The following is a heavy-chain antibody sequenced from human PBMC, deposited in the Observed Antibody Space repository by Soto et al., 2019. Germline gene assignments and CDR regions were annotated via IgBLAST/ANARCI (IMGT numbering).Heavy chain of an antibody. V-gene: IGHV3-11*01. D-gene: IGHD3-22*01. Sequence: GASLRLSCAASGFTFTDYYMSWISQAPGKGLEWVSSISSSGSTIYYADSVTGRFTISRDNAKNSLYLQMNSLRAADTAVYYCARYDRSGYPLDYWGQGTLVTVSS. CDR2: ISSSGSTI. CDR3: ARYDRSGYPLDY. J-gene: IGHJ4*02. CDR1: GFTFTDYY.